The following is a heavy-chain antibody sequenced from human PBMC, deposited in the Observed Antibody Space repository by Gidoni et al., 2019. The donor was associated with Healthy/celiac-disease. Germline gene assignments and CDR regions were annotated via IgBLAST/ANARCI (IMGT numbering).Heavy chain of an antibody. Sequence: QVQLVQSGAEVKKPGSSVKVSCKASGGTFSSYAISWVRQAPGQGLEWMGGIIPIFGTANYAQKFQGRVTITADESTSTAYMELSILRSEDTAVYYCASRPGYCSGGSCRYYYYYYGMDVWGQGTTVTVSS. CDR2: IIPIFGTA. J-gene: IGHJ6*02. CDR1: GGTFSSYA. CDR3: ASRPGYCSGGSCRYYYYYYGMDV. V-gene: IGHV1-69*01. D-gene: IGHD2-15*01.